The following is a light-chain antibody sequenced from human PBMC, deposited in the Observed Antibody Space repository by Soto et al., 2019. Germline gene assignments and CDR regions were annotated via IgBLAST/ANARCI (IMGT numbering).Light chain of an antibody. V-gene: IGKV3-11*01. Sequence: EIVLTQSPGTLSLSPGERATLSCRASQSVSRYLAWYQQKPGQAPRLLIYDASTRATGISARFSGSGSGTDFTLTISSLEPEDFAMDYCQQRSNWPVTFGQGTKVEVK. J-gene: IGKJ1*01. CDR2: DAS. CDR1: QSVSRY. CDR3: QQRSNWPVT.